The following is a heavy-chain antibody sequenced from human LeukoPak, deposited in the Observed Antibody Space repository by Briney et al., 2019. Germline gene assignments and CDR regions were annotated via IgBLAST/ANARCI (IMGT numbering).Heavy chain of an antibody. CDR1: GGSISSSSYY. V-gene: IGHV4-61*05. D-gene: IGHD6-13*01. CDR3: ARQRTLAAAGTRWFDP. CDR2: IYYSGST. Sequence: PSETLSLTCTVSGGSISSSSYYWSWIRQPPGKGLEWIGYIYYSGSTNYNPSLKSRVTISVDTSKNQFSLKLSSVTAADTAVYYCARQRTLAAAGTRWFDPWGQGTLVTVSS. J-gene: IGHJ5*02.